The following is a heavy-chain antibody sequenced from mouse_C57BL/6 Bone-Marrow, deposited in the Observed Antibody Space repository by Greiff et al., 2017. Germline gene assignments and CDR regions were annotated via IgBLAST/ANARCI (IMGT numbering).Heavy chain of an antibody. V-gene: IGHV5-6*02. CDR3: ARRRYSSPWDDFGD. D-gene: IGHD1-1*01. CDR2: ISSGGSYT. CDR1: GFTFSSYG. Sequence: EVMLVESGGDLVKPGGSLKLSCAASGFTFSSYGMSWVRQTPDKRLEWVASISSGGSYTYYPDSVKGRFTISRDNAKNTLYLQMSRLKSEDTAMYYGARRRYSSPWDDFGDWGKGTLVTFSA. J-gene: IGHJ3*01.